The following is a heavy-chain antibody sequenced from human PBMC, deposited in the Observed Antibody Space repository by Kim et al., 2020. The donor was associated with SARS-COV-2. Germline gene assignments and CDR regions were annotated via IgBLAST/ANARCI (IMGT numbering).Heavy chain of an antibody. CDR3: TTELVLIGWYAFDI. Sequence: VGSLRLSCAASGFTFSNAWMSWVRQAPGKGLEWVGRIKSKTDGGTTDYAAPVKGRFTISRDESKNTLYLQMNSLKTEDTAVYYCTTELVLIGWYAFDIWGQGTMVTVSS. CDR2: IKSKTDGGTT. V-gene: IGHV3-15*01. CDR1: GFTFSNAW. D-gene: IGHD6-13*01. J-gene: IGHJ3*02.